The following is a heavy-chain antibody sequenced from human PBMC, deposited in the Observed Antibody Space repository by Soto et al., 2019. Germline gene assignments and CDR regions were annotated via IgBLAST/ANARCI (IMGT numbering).Heavy chain of an antibody. CDR2: INHSGNT. J-gene: IGHJ4*02. V-gene: IGHV4-38-2*01. Sequence: SETLSLTCGVSGYSISSGYYCAWVRQPPGKGLEWIGSINHSGNTYYNPSLKSRVTISVDTSKNQVSLKLSSVTAADTAVYYCARSGDDYGSYIDYWGQGALVTVSS. CDR1: GYSISSGYY. D-gene: IGHD4-17*01. CDR3: ARSGDDYGSYIDY.